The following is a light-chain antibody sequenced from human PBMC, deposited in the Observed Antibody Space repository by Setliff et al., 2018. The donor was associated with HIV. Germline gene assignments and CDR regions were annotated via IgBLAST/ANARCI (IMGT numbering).Light chain of an antibody. Sequence: QSVLAQPPSASGSPGQSVTISCTGTSSDVGGYNYVSWYQQHPGKAPKLMIYEVSKRPSGVPDRFSGSKSGRTASLTISGLQADDEAYYYCSSYTTSNTVVFGGGTKVTVL. J-gene: IGLJ2*01. CDR2: EVS. CDR1: SSDVGGYNY. CDR3: SSYTTSNTVV. V-gene: IGLV2-8*01.